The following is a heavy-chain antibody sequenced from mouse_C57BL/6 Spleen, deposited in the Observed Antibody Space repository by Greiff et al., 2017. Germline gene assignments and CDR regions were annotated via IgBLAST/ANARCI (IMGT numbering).Heavy chain of an antibody. CDR3: ARNSNLYWYFDV. J-gene: IGHJ1*03. D-gene: IGHD2-5*01. V-gene: IGHV5-17*01. Sequence: EVKLVESGGGLVKPGGSLKLSCAASGFTFSDYGMHWVRQAPEKGLEWVAYISSGSSTIYYADTVKGRFTISRDNAKNTLFLQMTSLRSEDTAMYYCARNSNLYWYFDVWGTGTTVTVSS. CDR1: GFTFSDYG. CDR2: ISSGSSTI.